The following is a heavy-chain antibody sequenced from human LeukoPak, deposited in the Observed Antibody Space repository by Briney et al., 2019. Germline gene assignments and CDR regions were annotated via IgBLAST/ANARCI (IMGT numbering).Heavy chain of an antibody. CDR1: GYTFIGYY. V-gene: IGHV1-2*02. CDR2: INPNSGDT. CDR3: AREHQLRAFDI. J-gene: IGHJ3*02. D-gene: IGHD2-2*01. Sequence: GASVKVSCKASGYTFIGYYIYWVRQAPGQGLEWMGWINPNSGDTNYAQKFQDRVTLTRDTSIGTAYMELSRLRSDDTAVYHCAREHQLRAFDIWGQGTMVTVSS.